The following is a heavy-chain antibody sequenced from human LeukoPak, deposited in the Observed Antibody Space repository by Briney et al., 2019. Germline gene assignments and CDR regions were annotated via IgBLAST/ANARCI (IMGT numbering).Heavy chain of an antibody. V-gene: IGHV3-30*04. CDR3: ARGYGSGSPAHSYYYYYYMDV. D-gene: IGHD3-10*01. CDR2: ISYDESNK. CDR1: GFTFSSYE. J-gene: IGHJ6*03. Sequence: GGSLRLSCAASGFTFSSYEMNWVRQAPGKGLEWVAFISYDESNKYYADSVKGRFTISRDNSKSTLFLQMNSLRAEDTAVYYCARGYGSGSPAHSYYYYYYMDVWGKGTTVTISS.